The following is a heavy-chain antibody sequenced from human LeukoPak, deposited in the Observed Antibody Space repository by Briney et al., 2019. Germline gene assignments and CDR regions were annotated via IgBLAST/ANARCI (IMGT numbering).Heavy chain of an antibody. V-gene: IGHV1-2*02. CDR2: INPNSGRT. CDR3: ARGPDYDDSSGYYMSYDAFNI. Sequence: ASVKVSCKASGYTFTGYYMNWVRQAPGQGLEWMGWINPNSGRTNYAQNFQGRVTMTRDPSISTAYMELSSLRSEDTAVYYCARGPDYDDSSGYYMSYDAFNIWGQGTMVTVSS. CDR1: GYTFTGYY. D-gene: IGHD3-22*01. J-gene: IGHJ3*02.